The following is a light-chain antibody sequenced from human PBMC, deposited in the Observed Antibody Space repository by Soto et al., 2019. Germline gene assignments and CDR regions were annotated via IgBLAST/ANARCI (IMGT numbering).Light chain of an antibody. CDR3: ISSTSSSTPYV. CDR2: EVT. J-gene: IGLJ1*01. V-gene: IGLV2-14*01. Sequence: QSALTQPASVSGSPGQSITISCTGTSSDVGAHNHVSWYQQHPGKAPKLMIYEVTNRPSGVSNRFSGSKSGNTASLTISGLQAEDEADYYCISSTSSSTPYVFGTGTKLTVL. CDR1: SSDVGAHNH.